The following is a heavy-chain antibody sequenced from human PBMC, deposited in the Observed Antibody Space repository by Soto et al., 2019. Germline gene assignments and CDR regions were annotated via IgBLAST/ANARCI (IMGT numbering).Heavy chain of an antibody. J-gene: IGHJ5*02. D-gene: IGHD2-2*01. Sequence: GSLRLSCAASGFTFSSYEMNWVRQAPGKGLEWVSYISSSGSTIYYADSVKGRFTISRDNAKNSLYLQMNSLRAEDTAVYYCARELGYCSSTSCYAPPHNWFDPWGQGTLVTVSS. CDR3: ARELGYCSSTSCYAPPHNWFDP. CDR1: GFTFSSYE. CDR2: ISSSGSTI. V-gene: IGHV3-48*03.